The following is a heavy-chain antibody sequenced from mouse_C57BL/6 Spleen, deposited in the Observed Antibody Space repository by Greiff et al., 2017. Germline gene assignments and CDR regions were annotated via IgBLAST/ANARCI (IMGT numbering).Heavy chain of an antibody. V-gene: IGHV1-64*01. D-gene: IGHD1-1*01. Sequence: QVQLQQPGAELVKPGASVKLSCKASGYTFTSYWMHWVKQRPGQGLEWIGMIHPNSGSTNYNEKFKSKATLTVDKSSSTAYMQLSSLTSEDSAVYCGARWEITTVVEGYWGQGTTLTVSS. J-gene: IGHJ2*01. CDR1: GYTFTSYW. CDR2: IHPNSGST. CDR3: ARWEITTVVEGY.